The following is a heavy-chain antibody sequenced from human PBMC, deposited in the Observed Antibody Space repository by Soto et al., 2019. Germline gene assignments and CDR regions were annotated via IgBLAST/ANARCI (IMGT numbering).Heavy chain of an antibody. V-gene: IGHV5-51*01. D-gene: IGHD6-13*01. CDR1: GYSFTSYW. CDR3: ARTEAAGTLFYAFDI. J-gene: IGHJ3*02. CDR2: IYPGDSDT. Sequence: EVQLVQSGAEVKKPGESLKISCKGYGYSFTSYWIGWVRQMHGKGLEWMGIIYPGDSDTRYSPSFQGQVTISADKSISTAYLQWSSLKASDTAMYYCARTEAAGTLFYAFDIYGQGTMVTVSS.